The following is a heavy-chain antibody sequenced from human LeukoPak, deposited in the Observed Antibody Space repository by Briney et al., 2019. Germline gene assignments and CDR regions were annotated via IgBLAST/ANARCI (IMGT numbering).Heavy chain of an antibody. Sequence: NPSETLSLTCTVSGGSISSSSYYWGWIRQPPGKGLQGIGGIYYSGSTYYNPSLKSRVTISLATPTNQLSLRLSSVTAADTAVYYCARHTSYYYGSGSRNYYYYYMDVWGKGTTVTVSS. V-gene: IGHV4-39*01. CDR3: ARHTSYYYGSGSRNYYYYYMDV. D-gene: IGHD3-10*01. CDR2: IYYSGST. J-gene: IGHJ6*03. CDR1: GGSISSSSYY.